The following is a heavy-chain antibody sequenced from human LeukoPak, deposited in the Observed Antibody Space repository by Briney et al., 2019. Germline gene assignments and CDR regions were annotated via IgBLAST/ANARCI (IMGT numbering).Heavy chain of an antibody. Sequence: PGGSLRLSCAASGFTVSSNYMSWVRQAPGKGLEWVSVIYSGGSTYYADSVKGRFTISRDNSKNTLYLQMNSLRVEDTAVYYCARSLLYDSSVWGQGTLVTVSS. CDR2: IYSGGST. V-gene: IGHV3-66*01. CDR3: ARSLLYDSSV. CDR1: GFTVSSNY. D-gene: IGHD3-22*01. J-gene: IGHJ4*02.